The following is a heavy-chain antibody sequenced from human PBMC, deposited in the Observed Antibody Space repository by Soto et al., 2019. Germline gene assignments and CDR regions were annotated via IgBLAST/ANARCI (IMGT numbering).Heavy chain of an antibody. CDR3: ARDLGRITIFGVVRTGAFDI. D-gene: IGHD3-3*01. CDR2: IWYDGSNK. V-gene: IGHV3-33*01. Sequence: QVQLVESGGGVVQPGRSLRLSCAASGFTFSSYGMHWVRQAPGKGLEWVAVIWYDGSNKYYADSVKGRFTISRDNSKNTLYLQMNSLRAEDTAVYYCARDLGRITIFGVVRTGAFDIWGQGTMVTVSS. CDR1: GFTFSSYG. J-gene: IGHJ3*02.